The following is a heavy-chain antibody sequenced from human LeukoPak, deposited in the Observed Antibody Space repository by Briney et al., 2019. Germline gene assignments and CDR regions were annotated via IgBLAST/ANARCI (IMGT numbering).Heavy chain of an antibody. V-gene: IGHV4-59*01. Sequence: TPSETLSLTCSVSGGSISSYYWSWIRQPPGKGLEWIGSIDYSGSTKYNPSLKSRVTISIDASKNQFPLKLSSVTAADTAVYYCARGQKYRNGYTVTELGSGYFDYWGQGTLVTVSS. CDR1: GGSISSYY. CDR2: IDYSGST. J-gene: IGHJ4*02. CDR3: ARGQKYRNGYTVTELGSGYFDY. D-gene: IGHD5-18*01.